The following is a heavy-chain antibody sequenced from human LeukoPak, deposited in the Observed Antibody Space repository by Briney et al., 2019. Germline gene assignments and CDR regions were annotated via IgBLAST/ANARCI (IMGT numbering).Heavy chain of an antibody. Sequence: GGSLRLSCAASGFTFSSYAMSWVRQAPGKGLEWVSVIYSGGSTYYADSVKGRFTISRDNSKNTLYLQMNSLRAEDTAVYYCARDRSGYRDYWGQGTLVTVSS. J-gene: IGHJ4*02. V-gene: IGHV3-66*01. D-gene: IGHD5-18*01. CDR3: ARDRSGYRDY. CDR1: GFTFSSYA. CDR2: IYSGGST.